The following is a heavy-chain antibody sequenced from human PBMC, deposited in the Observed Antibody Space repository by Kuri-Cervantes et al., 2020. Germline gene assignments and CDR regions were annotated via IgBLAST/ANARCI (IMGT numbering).Heavy chain of an antibody. J-gene: IGHJ6*02. CDR1: GGSLSGYY. D-gene: IGHD3-9*01. Sequence: SQTLSLTCAVSGGSLSGYYWSWIRQPPGKGLEWIGEINHSGSTNYNPSLKRRVTISVDTSKNQFSLKLSSVTAAGTAVYYCARSRYEILTGYFYYYRMDVWGQGTTVTVSS. CDR2: INHSGST. CDR3: ARSRYEILTGYFYYYRMDV. V-gene: IGHV4-34*01.